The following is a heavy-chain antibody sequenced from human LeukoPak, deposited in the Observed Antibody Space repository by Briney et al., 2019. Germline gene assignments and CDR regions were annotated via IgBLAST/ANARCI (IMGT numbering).Heavy chain of an antibody. CDR3: AKLCPNTAMARTFVDY. CDR2: ISGSGGST. CDR1: GFTFSSYA. V-gene: IGHV3-23*01. Sequence: GGSLRLSCAASGFTFSSYAKRWVRQAPGKGLEWVSAISGSGGSTYYADSVKGRFTISRDNSKNTLYLQMNSLRAEDTAVYYCAKLCPNTAMARTFVDYWGQGTLVTVSS. J-gene: IGHJ4*02. D-gene: IGHD5-18*01.